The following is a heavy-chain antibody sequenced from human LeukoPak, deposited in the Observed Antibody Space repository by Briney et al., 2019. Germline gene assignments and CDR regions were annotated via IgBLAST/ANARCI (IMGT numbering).Heavy chain of an antibody. Sequence: GSLRLSCAVSGFTFRTYAMSWTRQPPGKGLEWIGDINHSGSTNYNPSLKSRVTISVGTSKNQFSLKLSSVTAADTAVYYCARGINSSSWYAPFDYWGQGTLVTVSS. J-gene: IGHJ4*02. CDR2: INHSGST. CDR3: ARGINSSSWYAPFDY. D-gene: IGHD6-13*01. CDR1: GFTFRTYA. V-gene: IGHV4-34*01.